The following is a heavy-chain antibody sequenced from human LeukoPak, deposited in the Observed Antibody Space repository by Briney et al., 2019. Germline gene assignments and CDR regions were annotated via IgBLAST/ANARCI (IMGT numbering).Heavy chain of an antibody. CDR1: GFTFSSYG. J-gene: IGHJ4*02. Sequence: GGTLRLSCAASGFTFSSYGMSWVRQAPGKGLEWVSAISGSGGSTYYADSVKGRFTISRDNSKNTLYLQMNSLRAEDTAVYYCAKEGGYCSGGSCYRTYYFDYWGQGTLVTVSS. CDR2: ISGSGGST. D-gene: IGHD2-15*01. V-gene: IGHV3-23*01. CDR3: AKEGGYCSGGSCYRTYYFDY.